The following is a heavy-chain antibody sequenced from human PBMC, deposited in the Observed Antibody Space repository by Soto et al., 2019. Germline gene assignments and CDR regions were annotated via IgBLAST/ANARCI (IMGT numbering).Heavy chain of an antibody. CDR2: IWYDGSNK. CDR3: AREGRGYCSGGSCQSHAFDI. Sequence: GGSLRLSCVASGFTFNIYWMHWVRQAPGKGLEWVAGIWYDGSNKYYADSVKGRFTISRDNSKNTLYLQMNSLRAEDTAVYYCAREGRGYCSGGSCQSHAFDIWGQGTMVTVSS. CDR1: GFTFNIYW. V-gene: IGHV3-33*08. D-gene: IGHD2-15*01. J-gene: IGHJ3*02.